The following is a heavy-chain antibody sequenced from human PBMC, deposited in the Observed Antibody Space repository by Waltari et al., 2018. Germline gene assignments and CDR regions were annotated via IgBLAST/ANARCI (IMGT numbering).Heavy chain of an antibody. J-gene: IGHJ4*02. CDR2: LGAAGYS. Sequence: EVQLVESGGGLVQPGGSLRLSCAASGFPFSNFDMHWVRQASGKGLEWVSGLGAAGYSHYAVSVKGRFTISRENALNSVYLQMNSLRDGDTAVYFCVAVTAKEGVYWGQGTLVTVSS. CDR1: GFPFSNFD. CDR3: VAVTAKEGVY. V-gene: IGHV3-13*01. D-gene: IGHD2-21*02.